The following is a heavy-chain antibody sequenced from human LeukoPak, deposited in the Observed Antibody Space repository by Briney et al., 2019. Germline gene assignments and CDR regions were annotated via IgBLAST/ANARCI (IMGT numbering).Heavy chain of an antibody. Sequence: WGSLRHTCAASGFSFSSYEMNWVRQAPGKGLEWVSNISPSGSTKYYADSVKGRFTVSRDNAKNSLYLQMNSLRAGDTGVYYCTKLAVASADSWGQGTLVTVSS. D-gene: IGHD6-13*01. CDR3: TKLAVASADS. CDR1: GFSFSSYE. V-gene: IGHV3-48*03. J-gene: IGHJ4*02. CDR2: ISPSGSTK.